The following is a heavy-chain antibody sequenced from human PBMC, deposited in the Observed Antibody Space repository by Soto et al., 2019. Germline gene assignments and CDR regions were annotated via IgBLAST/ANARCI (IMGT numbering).Heavy chain of an antibody. CDR2: IYYSGST. V-gene: IGHV4-39*01. Sequence: SETLSLTCTVSGGSISSSSYYWGWIRQPPGKGLEWIGSIYYSGSTYYNPSLKSRVTISVDTSKNQFSLKLSSVTAADTAVYYCARLPLWFGESEDAFGIWGQGTMVTVSS. D-gene: IGHD3-10*01. CDR1: GGSISSSSYY. CDR3: ARLPLWFGESEDAFGI. J-gene: IGHJ3*02.